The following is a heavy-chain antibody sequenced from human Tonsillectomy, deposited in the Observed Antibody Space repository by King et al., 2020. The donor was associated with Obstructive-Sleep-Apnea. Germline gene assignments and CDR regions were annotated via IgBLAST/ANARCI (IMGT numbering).Heavy chain of an antibody. CDR2: IYYSGST. D-gene: IGHD2-2*01. V-gene: IGHV4-59*01. Sequence: VQLQESGPGLVKPSETLSLTCTVSGGSISSYYWSWIRQPPGKGLEWIGYIYYSGSTNYNPSLKSRVTISVDTSKNQFSLKLSSVTAADTAVYYCARGDPHCSKWMDVWGQGTTVTVSS. CDR3: ARGDPHCSKWMDV. CDR1: GGSISSYY. J-gene: IGHJ6*02.